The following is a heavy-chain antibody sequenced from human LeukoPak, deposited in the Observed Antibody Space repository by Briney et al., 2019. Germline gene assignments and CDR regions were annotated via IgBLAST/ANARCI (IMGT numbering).Heavy chain of an antibody. CDR3: ARQAVAGNYFDY. D-gene: IGHD6-19*01. V-gene: IGHV4-38-2*02. J-gene: IGHJ4*02. Sequence: PSETLSLTCTVSGYSISSGYYWGWIRQPPGKGLEWIGSIYHSGSTYYNPSLKSRVTISVDTSKNQFSLKLSSVTAAGTAVYYCARQAVAGNYFDYWGQGTLVTVSS. CDR1: GYSISSGYY. CDR2: IYHSGST.